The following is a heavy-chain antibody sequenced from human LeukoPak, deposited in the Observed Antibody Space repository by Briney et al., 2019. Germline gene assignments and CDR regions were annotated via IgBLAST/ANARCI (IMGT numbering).Heavy chain of an antibody. CDR3: ARAQRSSWYGFDY. Sequence: ASVKVSCKASGYTFTGYYMLWVRQAPGQGLEWMGWINPNSGGTNYAQKFQGRVTMTRDTSISTAYMELSRLRSDDTAVYYCARAQRSSWYGFDYWGQGTLVTVSS. J-gene: IGHJ4*02. D-gene: IGHD6-13*01. CDR1: GYTFTGYY. V-gene: IGHV1-2*02. CDR2: INPNSGGT.